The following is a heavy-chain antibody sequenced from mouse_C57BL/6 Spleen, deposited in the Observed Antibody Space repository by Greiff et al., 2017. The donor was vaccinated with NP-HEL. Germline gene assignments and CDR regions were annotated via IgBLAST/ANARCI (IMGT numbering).Heavy chain of an antibody. CDR1: GFTFSDYG. Sequence: EVQGVESGGGLVKPGGSLKLSCAASGFTFSDYGMHWVRQAPEKGLEWVAYISSGSSTIYYADTVKGRFTISRDNAKNTLFLQMTSLRSEDTAMYYCARRGIYYYGSSYEGAMDYWGQGTSVTVSS. V-gene: IGHV5-17*01. J-gene: IGHJ4*01. CDR3: ARRGIYYYGSSYEGAMDY. CDR2: ISSGSSTI. D-gene: IGHD1-1*01.